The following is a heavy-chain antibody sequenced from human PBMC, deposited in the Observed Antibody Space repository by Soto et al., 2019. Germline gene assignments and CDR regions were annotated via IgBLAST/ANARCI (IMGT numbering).Heavy chain of an antibody. CDR2: ISYDGSKK. V-gene: IGHV3-30*18. J-gene: IGHJ3*02. CDR1: GFTFSNSG. CDR3: AKDKGCGAVAGISSRTDAFEI. Sequence: QVQLVESGGGVVQPGRSLRLSCAASGFTFSNSGMHWVRQAPGKGLEWVAVISYDGSKKYYADSVEGRFTISRDNSKNTLYLQMNSLRAEDTAVYYCAKDKGCGAVAGISSRTDAFEIWGQGTMVTVSS. D-gene: IGHD6-19*01.